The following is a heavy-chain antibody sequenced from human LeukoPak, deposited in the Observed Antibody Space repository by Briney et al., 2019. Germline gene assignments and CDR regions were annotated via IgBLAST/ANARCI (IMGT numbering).Heavy chain of an antibody. CDR2: INSDGSST. Sequence: PGGSLRLSCAASGFTFSSYWMHWVRQAPGKGLVWVSRINSDGSSTSYADSVKGRLTISRDNSKNTLYLQMSSLRAEDTAVYYCAKIPSSTNYDFWSGYRSDYYYYYGMDVWGQGTTVTVSS. J-gene: IGHJ6*02. D-gene: IGHD3-3*01. CDR3: AKIPSSTNYDFWSGYRSDYYYYYGMDV. V-gene: IGHV3-74*01. CDR1: GFTFSSYW.